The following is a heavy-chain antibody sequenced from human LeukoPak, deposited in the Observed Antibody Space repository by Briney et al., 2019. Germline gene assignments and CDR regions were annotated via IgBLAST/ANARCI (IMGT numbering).Heavy chain of an antibody. J-gene: IGHJ5*02. D-gene: IGHD6-19*01. CDR3: AKGSGSGWYGWFAP. Sequence: PGGSLRLSCAASGFTFSSYSMSWVRQAPGKGLEWVSSIEASGGSTYYADSVKGRFTISRDNSKNTFYLQMNSLRADDTAVYYCAKGSGSGWYGWFAPWGQGTLVTVS. V-gene: IGHV3-23*01. CDR1: GFTFSSYS. CDR2: IEASGGST.